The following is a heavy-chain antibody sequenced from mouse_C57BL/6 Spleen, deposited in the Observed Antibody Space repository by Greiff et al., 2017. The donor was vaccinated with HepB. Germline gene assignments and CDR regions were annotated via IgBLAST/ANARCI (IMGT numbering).Heavy chain of an antibody. Sequence: VQLQESGPGLVKPSQSLSLTCSVTGYSITSGYYWNWIRQFPGNKLEWMGYISYDGSNNYNPSLKNRISITRDTSKNQFFLKLNSVTTEDTATYYCANVDEAMDYWGQGTSVTVSS. V-gene: IGHV3-6*01. CDR2: ISYDGSN. CDR1: GYSITSGYY. J-gene: IGHJ4*01. CDR3: ANVDEAMDY.